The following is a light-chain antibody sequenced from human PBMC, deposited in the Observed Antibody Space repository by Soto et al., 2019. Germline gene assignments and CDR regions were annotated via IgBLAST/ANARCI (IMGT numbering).Light chain of an antibody. V-gene: IGKV1-9*01. CDR2: ASS. J-gene: IGKJ4*01. CDR3: EQHNSYPLT. CDR1: QGISSY. Sequence: DIQLTQSPSFLSASVGDRVTIPCRVSQGISSYLAWYQQKPGKSPKLLLYASSTLQSGIPSRFSGSGSGTEFTVTTGSLQPEDFATYYCEQHNSYPLTFGGGTKVE.